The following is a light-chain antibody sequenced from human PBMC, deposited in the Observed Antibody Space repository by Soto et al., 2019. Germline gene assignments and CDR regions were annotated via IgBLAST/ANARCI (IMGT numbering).Light chain of an antibody. J-gene: IGKJ1*01. Sequence: AIRMTQSPSSLSASTGDRVTITCRASQGISNYLAWYHQKPGKAPKVLIHAASTLQGGVPSRFSGSGSGTDFTLTISGLQSEDFATYYCQQYYSYPWTFGQGTKVEIK. CDR1: QGISNY. CDR3: QQYYSYPWT. CDR2: AAS. V-gene: IGKV1-8*01.